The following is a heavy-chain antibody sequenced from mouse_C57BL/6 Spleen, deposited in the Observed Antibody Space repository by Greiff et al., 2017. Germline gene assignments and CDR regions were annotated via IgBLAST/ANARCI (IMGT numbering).Heavy chain of an antibody. D-gene: IGHD4-1*01. J-gene: IGHJ4*01. CDR2: IDPSDSYT. V-gene: IGHV1-69*01. CDR3: ARRRGTGSYYYAMDY. Sequence: VQLQQPGAELVMPGASVKLSCKASGYTFTSYWMHWVKQRPGQGLEWIGEIDPSDSYTNYNQKVTGKSTLTVDKSSSTAYMQLSSLTSEDSAVYDCARRRGTGSYYYAMDYWGQGTSVTVSS. CDR1: GYTFTSYW.